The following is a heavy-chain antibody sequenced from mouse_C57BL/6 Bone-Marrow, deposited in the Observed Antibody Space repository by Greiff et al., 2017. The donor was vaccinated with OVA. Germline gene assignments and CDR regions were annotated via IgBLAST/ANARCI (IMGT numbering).Heavy chain of an antibody. J-gene: IGHJ4*01. CDR2: ISYDGSN. D-gene: IGHD2-4*01. CDR1: GYSITSGYY. CDR3: ARGGLPYAMDY. V-gene: IGHV3-6*01. Sequence: EVQLQESGPGLVKPSQSLSLTCSVTGYSITSGYYWNWIRQFPGNKLEWMGYISYDGSNNYNPSLQNRISITRDTSKNQFFLKLNSVTTEDTATYYCARGGLPYAMDYWGQGTSVTVSS.